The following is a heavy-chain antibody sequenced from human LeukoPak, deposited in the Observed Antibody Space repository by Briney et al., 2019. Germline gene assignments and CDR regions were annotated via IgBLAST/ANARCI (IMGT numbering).Heavy chain of an antibody. CDR2: INPNSGGT. CDR1: GGTFTGYY. V-gene: IGHV1-2*02. J-gene: IGHJ5*02. D-gene: IGHD6-13*01. Sequence: ASVKVSCKASGGTFTGYYMHWVRQAPGQGLEWMGWINPNSGGTNYAQKFQGRVTMTRDTSISTAYMELSRLRSDDTAVYYCASSSQQLVRGWFDPWGQGTLVTVSS. CDR3: ASSSQQLVRGWFDP.